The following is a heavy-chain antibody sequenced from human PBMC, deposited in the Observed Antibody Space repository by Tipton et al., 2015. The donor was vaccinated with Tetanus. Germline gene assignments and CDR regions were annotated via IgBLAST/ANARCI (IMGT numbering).Heavy chain of an antibody. Sequence: TLSLTCTVSGDSISSNYWGWIRQPPGKGLEWIGSIYHSGYTYYKASLKSRLSLSVDTSKSQFSLSLRSVTAADTAVYYCTRLPRQWLAHGDYWGQGALVTVSS. V-gene: IGHV4-39*01. J-gene: IGHJ4*02. CDR1: GDSISSNY. CDR3: TRLPRQWLAHGDY. D-gene: IGHD6-19*01. CDR2: IYHSGYT.